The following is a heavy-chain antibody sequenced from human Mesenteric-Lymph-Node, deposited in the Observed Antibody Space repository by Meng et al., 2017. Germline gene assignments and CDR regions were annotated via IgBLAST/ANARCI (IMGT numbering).Heavy chain of an antibody. D-gene: IGHD3-10*01. Sequence: GESLKISCAASGFIFESYGMHWVRQAPGKGLEWIAVILYDGSNQHYADSVRGRFTISRDNSRDTLYLQMNRLRAENTAVYFCARGLRQDYYGSGSYRRSGYWGQGTLVTVSS. CDR2: ILYDGSNQ. CDR3: ARGLRQDYYGSGSYRRSGY. J-gene: IGHJ4*02. CDR1: GFIFESYG. V-gene: IGHV3-33*05.